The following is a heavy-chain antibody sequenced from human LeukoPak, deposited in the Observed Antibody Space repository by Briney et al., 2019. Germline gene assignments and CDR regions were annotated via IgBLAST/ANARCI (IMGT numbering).Heavy chain of an antibody. CDR1: GYTFIGSY. CDR3: ARDVQGQRLKDY. Sequence: ASVKVSCKASGYTFIGSYLHWFRQPLGQGLEWMGWINPNSGGTNYAQKFQGRVTMTRDTSISTAYMELSRLGSDDTAVYYCARDVQGQRLKDYWGQGTLVTASS. J-gene: IGHJ4*02. V-gene: IGHV1-2*02. CDR2: INPNSGGT. D-gene: IGHD6-25*01.